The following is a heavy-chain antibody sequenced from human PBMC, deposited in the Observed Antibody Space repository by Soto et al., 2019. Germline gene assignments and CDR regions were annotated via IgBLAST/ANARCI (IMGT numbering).Heavy chain of an antibody. V-gene: IGHV3-9*01. J-gene: IGHJ2*01. CDR3: AKDGRSLRYFDSGYFDL. CDR1: GFTFDDYA. CDR2: IVWNSATI. D-gene: IGHD3-9*01. Sequence: EVQLVESGGGLVQPGRSLRLSCAASGFTFDDYAMHWVRQAPGKGLEWGSGIVWNSATIGYADSVKGRFTISRDNAKNSLYLQMNSLRAEDTALYYCAKDGRSLRYFDSGYFDLWGRGTLVTVSS.